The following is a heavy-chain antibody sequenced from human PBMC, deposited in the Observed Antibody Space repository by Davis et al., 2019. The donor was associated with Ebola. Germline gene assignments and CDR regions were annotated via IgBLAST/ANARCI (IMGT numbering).Heavy chain of an antibody. CDR3: ARDLIVVLPAAAYYYYGMDV. V-gene: IGHV3-7*01. J-gene: IGHJ6*02. CDR2: IKQDGSEK. CDR1: GFTFSDDY. D-gene: IGHD2-2*01. Sequence: GESLKISCAASGFTFSDDYMNWIRQAPGKGLEWVANIKQDGSEKYYVDSVKGRFTISRDNAKNSLYLQMNSLRAEDTAVYYCARDLIVVLPAAAYYYYGMDVWGQGTTVTVSS.